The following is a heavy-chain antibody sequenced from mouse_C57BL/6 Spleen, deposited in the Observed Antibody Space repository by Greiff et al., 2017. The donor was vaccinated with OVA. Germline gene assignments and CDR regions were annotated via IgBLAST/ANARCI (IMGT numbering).Heavy chain of an antibody. V-gene: IGHV1-69*01. J-gene: IGHJ4*01. D-gene: IGHD4-1*01. Sequence: QVQLQQSGAELVMPGASVKLSCKASGYTFTSYWMHWVKQRPGQGLEWIGEIDPSDSYTNYNQKFKGKSTLTVDKSSSTAYMQLSSLTSEDSAVYYCARKGTGTDYYAMDYWGQGTSVTVSS. CDR1: GYTFTSYW. CDR3: ARKGTGTDYYAMDY. CDR2: IDPSDSYT.